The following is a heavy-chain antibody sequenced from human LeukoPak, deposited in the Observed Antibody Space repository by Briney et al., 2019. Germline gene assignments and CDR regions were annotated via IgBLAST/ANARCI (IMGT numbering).Heavy chain of an antibody. Sequence: PGGSLRLSCAASGFTFGDYGMSWVRQAPGKGLEWVSAINWNAGNTGYADSVKGRFTISRDNAENSLYLQMNSLRVEDTAVYYCTTWTDLYDYWGQGTLVTVSS. J-gene: IGHJ4*02. V-gene: IGHV3-20*04. CDR1: GFTFGDYG. D-gene: IGHD1-14*01. CDR2: INWNAGNT. CDR3: TTWTDLYDY.